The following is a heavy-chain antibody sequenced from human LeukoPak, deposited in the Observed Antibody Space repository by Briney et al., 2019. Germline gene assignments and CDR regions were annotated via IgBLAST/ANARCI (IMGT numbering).Heavy chain of an antibody. Sequence: PSETLSLTCAVYGGSFSGYYWSWIRQPPGKGLEWIGEINHSGSTDYNPSLKSRVTISVDTSKNQFSPKLSSVTAADTAVYYCARRYCSSTSCPNWFDPWGQGTLVTVSS. CDR1: GGSFSGYY. J-gene: IGHJ5*02. CDR2: INHSGST. CDR3: ARRYCSSTSCPNWFDP. V-gene: IGHV4-34*01. D-gene: IGHD2-2*01.